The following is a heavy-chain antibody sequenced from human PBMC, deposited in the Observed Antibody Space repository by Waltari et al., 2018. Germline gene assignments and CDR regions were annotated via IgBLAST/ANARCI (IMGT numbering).Heavy chain of an antibody. J-gene: IGHJ4*02. Sequence: QVQLVQSGAEVKKPGSSVKVSCKASGGTFSRYASGWVRQAPGQGLEWMGGIIPIFGTANYAQKFQGRVTITADESTSTAYMELSSLRSEDTAVYYCARAANFWSGYYEGDDYWGQGTLVTVSS. CDR3: ARAANFWSGYYEGDDY. CDR2: IIPIFGTA. D-gene: IGHD3-3*01. V-gene: IGHV1-69*01. CDR1: GGTFSRYA.